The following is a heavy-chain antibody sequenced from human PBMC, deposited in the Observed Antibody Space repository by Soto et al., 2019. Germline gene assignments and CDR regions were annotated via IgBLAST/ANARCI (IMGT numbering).Heavy chain of an antibody. Sequence: QPGGSLRLSCAASGFTFSSYVLGWVRQAPGKGLEWVSAISGSGGSTYYADSVKGRFTISRDNSKNTLYLQMNSLRAEDTAVYYCAKDPQVYDSSGYIECYFDYWGQGTLVTVSS. CDR3: AKDPQVYDSSGYIECYFDY. D-gene: IGHD3-22*01. CDR1: GFTFSSYV. V-gene: IGHV3-23*01. CDR2: ISGSGGST. J-gene: IGHJ4*02.